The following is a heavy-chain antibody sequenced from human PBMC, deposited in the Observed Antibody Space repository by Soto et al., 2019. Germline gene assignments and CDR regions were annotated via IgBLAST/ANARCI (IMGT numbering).Heavy chain of an antibody. CDR1: GFTFSSYW. Sequence: EVQLVESGGGLVQPGGSLRLSCAASGFTFSSYWMHWVRQAPGKGLVWVSRINSDGSSTSYADSVKCRFTISRDNAKNTLYLQMISLRAEDTAVYYCARDHVVSRNWFDPWGQGTLVTVSS. CDR3: ARDHVVSRNWFDP. CDR2: INSDGSST. V-gene: IGHV3-74*01. J-gene: IGHJ5*02. D-gene: IGHD2-21*01.